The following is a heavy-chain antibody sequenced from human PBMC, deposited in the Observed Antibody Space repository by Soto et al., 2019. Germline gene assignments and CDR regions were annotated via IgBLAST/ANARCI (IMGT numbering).Heavy chain of an antibody. V-gene: IGHV1-18*01. CDR2: IRPDSGDT. CDR3: SRDRSTGDY. J-gene: IGHJ4*02. CDR1: GYTFTNYG. Sequence: HVQLVQSGTEVRESGASVKVSCKASGYTFTNYGISWLRQAPGQGLEWMGWIRPDSGDTDYARKFQGRVTITTDTSTTPPYMELTSLTSDDTAVYYCSRDRSTGDYWGQGTLVTVSS.